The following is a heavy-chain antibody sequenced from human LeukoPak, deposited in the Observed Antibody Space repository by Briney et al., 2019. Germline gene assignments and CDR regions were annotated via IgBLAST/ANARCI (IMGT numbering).Heavy chain of an antibody. CDR3: AREFYVSIAVAEWSVPSYYYYMDV. J-gene: IGHJ6*03. V-gene: IGHV1-18*01. Sequence: ASVKVSCEASGYTFTSYGISWVRQAPGQGLEWMGWISAYNGNTNYAQKLQGRVTMTTDTSTSTAYMELRSLRSDDTAVYYCAREFYVSIAVAEWSVPSYYYYMDVWGKGTTVTISS. CDR1: GYTFTSYG. CDR2: ISAYNGNT. D-gene: IGHD6-19*01.